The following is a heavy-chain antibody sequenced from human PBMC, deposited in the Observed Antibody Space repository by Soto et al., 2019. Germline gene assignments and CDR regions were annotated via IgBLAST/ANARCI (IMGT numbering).Heavy chain of an antibody. V-gene: IGHV3-30*18. J-gene: IGHJ4*02. CDR1: GFTFSSYG. CDR2: ISYDGSNK. D-gene: IGHD6-6*01. CDR3: AKSWQLVSMNYFDY. Sequence: QVQLVESGGGVVQPGRSLRLSCAASGFTFSSYGMHWVRQAPGKGLEWVAVISYDGSNKYYADSVKGRFTISRDNSKNTLYLQMNSLRAEDTAVYYCAKSWQLVSMNYFDYWGQGTLVTVSS.